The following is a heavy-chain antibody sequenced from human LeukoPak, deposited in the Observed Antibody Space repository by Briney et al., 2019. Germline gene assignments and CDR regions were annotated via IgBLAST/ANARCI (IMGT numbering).Heavy chain of an antibody. CDR1: GGTFSSYG. CDR2: IILVLAII. V-gene: IGHV1-69*04. D-gene: IGHD3-22*01. CDR3: ARTNYYDSSGYQGAGTYYYGMDV. Sequence: SVKVSCKASGGTFSSYGVSWVRQAPGQGLEWMGRIILVLAIINYAQKFQGRVTITADKSTGTAYMELSSLRSEDTAVYYCARTNYYDSSGYQGAGTYYYGMDVWGQGTTVTVSS. J-gene: IGHJ6*02.